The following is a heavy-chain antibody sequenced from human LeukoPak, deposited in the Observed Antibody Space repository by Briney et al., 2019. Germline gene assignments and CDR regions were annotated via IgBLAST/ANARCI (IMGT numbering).Heavy chain of an antibody. V-gene: IGHV4-38-2*02. CDR2: IYHSGTS. D-gene: IGHD3-9*01. CDR1: GYSISSGYY. CDR3: ARDLGRYYDRGTLSAFDI. J-gene: IGHJ3*02. Sequence: SETLSLTCTVSGYSISSGYYWGWIRQPPGRGLEWIGSIYHSGTSYYNPSLKSRVTISVDTSKNQFSLSLSSVTAADTAVYYCARDLGRYYDRGTLSAFDIWGQGTMVTVSS.